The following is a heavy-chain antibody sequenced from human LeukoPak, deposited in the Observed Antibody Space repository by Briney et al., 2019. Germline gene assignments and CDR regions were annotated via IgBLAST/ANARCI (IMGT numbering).Heavy chain of an antibody. CDR1: GFTFSSYS. CDR2: ISNSSSYI. J-gene: IGHJ4*02. D-gene: IGHD6-19*01. CDR3: ARESGSASFDY. Sequence: GGSLRLSCAASGFTFSSYSINWVRQAPGKGLEWVSSISNSSSYIYYAVSVRGRFTISRDNAKNSLYLQMNSLRAENTAVYYCARESGSASFDYWGQGTLVTVSS. V-gene: IGHV3-21*01.